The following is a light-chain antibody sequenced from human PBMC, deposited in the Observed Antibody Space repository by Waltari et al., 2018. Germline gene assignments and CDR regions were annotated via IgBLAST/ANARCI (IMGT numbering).Light chain of an antibody. Sequence: IVLTPSPASLSLSPGDRATLPCRASQSVGRTLAWYQQRPGQGPRLLIYDASSRATGIPDRFSGSGSGTDFSLTISRLEPEDFAVYYCQKYGTRPATFGQGTKVEVK. CDR1: QSVGRT. V-gene: IGKV3-20*01. CDR2: DAS. J-gene: IGKJ1*01. CDR3: QKYGTRPAT.